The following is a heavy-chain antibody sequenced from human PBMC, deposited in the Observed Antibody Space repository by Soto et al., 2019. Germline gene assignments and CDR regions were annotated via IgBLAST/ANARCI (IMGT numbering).Heavy chain of an antibody. V-gene: IGHV4-59*03. CDR1: AGSLCRYY. CDR3: GSAGDWRRARSPQYFKYMDM. D-gene: IGHD2-21*02. Sequence: SETLSLPSTPSAGSLCRYYWRSIRQPPAKGQEWICYVFYTGKANYNASPKRRVSISLDTSTYQFSLKLSSMTAAATALSFCGSAGDWRRARSPQYFKYMDMGCPGPT. CDR2: VFYTGKA. J-gene: IGHJ6*02.